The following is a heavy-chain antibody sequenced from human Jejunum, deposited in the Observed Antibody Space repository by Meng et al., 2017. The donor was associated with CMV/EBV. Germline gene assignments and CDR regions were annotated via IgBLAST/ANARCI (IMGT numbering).Heavy chain of an antibody. D-gene: IGHD5-24*01. CDR1: FSLYG. CDR3: AKEQESHNSWPQYYFDS. Sequence: FSLYGMHWVRQAPGKGLEWVASIMYDGTNQFYAESVKSRFIISRDKSTNTLFLQMNSLRPEDTSIYYCAKEQESHNSWPQYYFDSWGQGALVTVSS. CDR2: IMYDGTNQ. V-gene: IGHV3-30*02. J-gene: IGHJ4*02.